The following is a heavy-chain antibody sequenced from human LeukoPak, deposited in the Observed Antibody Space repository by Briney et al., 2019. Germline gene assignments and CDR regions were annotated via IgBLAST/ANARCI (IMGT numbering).Heavy chain of an antibody. V-gene: IGHV3-23*01. J-gene: IGHJ4*02. CDR1: GFTFSSYA. Sequence: GGSLRLSCAASGFTFSSYAMSWVRQAPGKGLEWVSAISGSGGSTYYADSVKGRFTISRANSKTTLYLQMTSMRAEDTAVYYCAKVMNYYDSSGYYGSAYFDYWGQGTLVTVSS. D-gene: IGHD3-22*01. CDR2: ISGSGGST. CDR3: AKVMNYYDSSGYYGSAYFDY.